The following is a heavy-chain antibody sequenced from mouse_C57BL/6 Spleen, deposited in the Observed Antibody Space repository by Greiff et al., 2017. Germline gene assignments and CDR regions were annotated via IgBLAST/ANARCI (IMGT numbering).Heavy chain of an antibody. CDR2: INPNNGGT. CDR3: ARKEGGTGYFDV. CDR1: GYTFTDYN. D-gene: IGHD4-1*01. Sequence: EVQLQQSGPELVKPGASVKMSCKASGYTFTDYNMHWVKQSHGKSLEWIGYINPNNGGTSYNQKFKGKATLTVNKSSSTAYMELRSLTSEDAAVYYCARKEGGTGYFDVWGTGTTVTVSS. J-gene: IGHJ1*03. V-gene: IGHV1-22*01.